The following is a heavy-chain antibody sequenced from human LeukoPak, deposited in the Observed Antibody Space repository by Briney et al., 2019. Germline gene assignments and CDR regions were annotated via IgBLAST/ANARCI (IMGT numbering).Heavy chain of an antibody. CDR1: GFTLSTYE. CDR2: IGRYGVTT. D-gene: IGHD1-14*01. CDR3: ATLSDRNFYYSYGLDV. V-gene: IGHV3-48*03. Sequence: QTGGSLRLSCAASGFTLSTYEMNWVRQAPGKGLEWVAYIGRYGVTTYYADSVKGRFTISGDNAKNSLNLQMNSLRAEDTAVYYCATLSDRNFYYSYGLDVWGQGTTVTVS. J-gene: IGHJ6*02.